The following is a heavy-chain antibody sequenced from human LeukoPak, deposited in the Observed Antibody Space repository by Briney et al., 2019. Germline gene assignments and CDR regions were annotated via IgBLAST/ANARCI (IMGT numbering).Heavy chain of an antibody. J-gene: IGHJ4*02. CDR2: ISGSGGSA. CDR1: GFTFNNYA. Sequence: PGGSLRLSCAASGFTFNNYAMSWVRQAPGKGLEWVSTISGSGGSAYYADSVKGRFSISRDNSKNTVYLQMNSLRAEDTAVYYCAKDLMAVTTPSETDYWGQGTLVTVSS. CDR3: AKDLMAVTTPSETDY. D-gene: IGHD4/OR15-4a*01. V-gene: IGHV3-23*01.